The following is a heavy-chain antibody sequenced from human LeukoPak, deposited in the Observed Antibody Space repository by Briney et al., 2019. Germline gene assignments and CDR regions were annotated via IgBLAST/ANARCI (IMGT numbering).Heavy chain of an antibody. CDR3: ARGQADNYYGMDL. V-gene: IGHV1-2*02. CDR2: INPQTGFT. J-gene: IGHJ6*02. Sequence: ASVKVSCQACGYDFRNHYVHWVRQAPGQGLEGVGGINPQTGFTMFAEKFQGRATVTGDTSTNTVFLELPSLRSDDTATFYCARGQADNYYGMDLWGQGTTVIVSS. CDR1: GYDFRNHY.